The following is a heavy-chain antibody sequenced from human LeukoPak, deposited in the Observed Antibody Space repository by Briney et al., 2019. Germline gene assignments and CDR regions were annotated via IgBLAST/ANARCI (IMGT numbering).Heavy chain of an antibody. Sequence: SVKVSCKASGGTFSSYAISWVRQAPGQGLEWMGGIIPIFGTANYAQKFQGRVTIATDESTSTAYMELSSLRSEDTAVYYCARDYGAAAGWFDPWGQGTLVTVSS. V-gene: IGHV1-69*05. J-gene: IGHJ5*02. D-gene: IGHD6-13*01. CDR2: IIPIFGTA. CDR1: GGTFSSYA. CDR3: ARDYGAAAGWFDP.